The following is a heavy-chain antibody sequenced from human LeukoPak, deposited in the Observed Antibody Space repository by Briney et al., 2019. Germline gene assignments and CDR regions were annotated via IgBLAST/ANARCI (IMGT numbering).Heavy chain of an antibody. D-gene: IGHD3-22*01. V-gene: IGHV1-46*01. CDR3: ARDWYYDSSGYYTTGYYFDY. Sequence: ASVKVSCKASGYTFTSYYMHWVRQAPGQGLEWMAIINPSGGSTSYAQKFQGRVTMTRDTSTSTVYMELSSLRSEDTAVYYCARDWYYDSSGYYTTGYYFDYWGQGTLVTVSS. CDR1: GYTFTSYY. CDR2: INPSGGST. J-gene: IGHJ4*02.